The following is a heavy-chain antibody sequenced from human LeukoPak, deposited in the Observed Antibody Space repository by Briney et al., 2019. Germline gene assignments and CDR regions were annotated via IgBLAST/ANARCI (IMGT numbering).Heavy chain of an antibody. V-gene: IGHV1-69*06. CDR2: IIPIFGTA. Sequence: SVKVSCKASGGTFSSYAISWVRQAPGQGLEWMGGIIPIFGTANYAQKFQGRVTITAEKSTSPDYMELSRLRSEDTAVYYCARDRRRRLDYGASEIWFDPWGQGTLVTVSS. D-gene: IGHD4-17*01. CDR1: GGTFSSYA. J-gene: IGHJ5*02. CDR3: ARDRRRRLDYGASEIWFDP.